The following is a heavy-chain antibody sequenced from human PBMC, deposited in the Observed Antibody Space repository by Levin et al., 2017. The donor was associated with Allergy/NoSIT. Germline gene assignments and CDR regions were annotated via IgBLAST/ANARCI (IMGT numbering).Heavy chain of an antibody. V-gene: IGHV4-4*02. Sequence: RPSETLSLTCTVSGASISSTDWWSWVRQPPGKGLEWIGQIYHSGATDFHPSLNSRVTISVDNFKNQFSLKLTSVTAADTAVYYCARARLLGQFFFDYWGPGVLVTVSS. CDR1: GASISSTDW. CDR3: ARARLLGQFFFDY. CDR2: IYHSGAT. J-gene: IGHJ4*02. D-gene: IGHD3-16*01.